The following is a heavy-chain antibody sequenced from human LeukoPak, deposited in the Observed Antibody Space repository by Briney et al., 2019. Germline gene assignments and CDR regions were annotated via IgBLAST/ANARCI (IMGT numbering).Heavy chain of an antibody. Sequence: ASVKVSCKASGYTFTGYYMHWVRQAPGQGLEWMGWINPNSGGTNYAQKFQGRVTMTRDTSISTAYMELSRLRSDDTAVYYCARERITGTRRGYFDYWGQGTLVTVSS. CDR1: GYTFTGYY. V-gene: IGHV1-2*02. CDR2: INPNSGGT. D-gene: IGHD1-7*01. J-gene: IGHJ4*02. CDR3: ARERITGTRRGYFDY.